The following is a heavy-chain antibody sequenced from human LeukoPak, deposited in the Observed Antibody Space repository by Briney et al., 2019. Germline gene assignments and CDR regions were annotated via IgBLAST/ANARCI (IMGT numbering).Heavy chain of an antibody. J-gene: IGHJ5*02. CDR1: GFTFNSYA. CDR2: ISYDGSNK. Sequence: GGSLRLSCAASGFTFNSYAMHWVRQAPGKGLEWVAVISYDGSNKYYADSVKGRFTISRDNSKNTLYLQMNSLRAEDTAVYYCAKAMYQLLINWFDPWGQGTLVTVSS. D-gene: IGHD2-2*01. CDR3: AKAMYQLLINWFDP. V-gene: IGHV3-30-3*01.